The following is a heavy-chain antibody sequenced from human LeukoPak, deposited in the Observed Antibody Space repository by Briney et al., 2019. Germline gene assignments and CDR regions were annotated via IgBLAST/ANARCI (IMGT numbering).Heavy chain of an antibody. CDR3: AKDSKIVGATFRSYHYMDV. V-gene: IGHV3-23*01. D-gene: IGHD1-26*01. Sequence: SGGSLRLSCAASGFTFSSYAMSWVRQAPGKGLEWVSAIRGSGDRTHYADSVKGRFTISRDNSKNTLYLQTNSLRAEDTAVYYCAKDSKIVGATFRSYHYMDVWGKGTAVTVSS. CDR2: IRGSGDRT. J-gene: IGHJ6*03. CDR1: GFTFSSYA.